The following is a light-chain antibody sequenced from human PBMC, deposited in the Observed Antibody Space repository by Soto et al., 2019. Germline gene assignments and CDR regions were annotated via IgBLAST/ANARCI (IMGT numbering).Light chain of an antibody. CDR1: QSISIW. Sequence: DIQMTQSPSTLSASVGDRVTITCRASQSISIWLAWYQQKPGKAPKLLIYKASSLESGVPSRFSGSGSGTEFTLTITSMQPDDFATYYCQQYHSYSYTFGLGTRLEIK. V-gene: IGKV1-5*03. CDR2: KAS. J-gene: IGKJ2*01. CDR3: QQYHSYSYT.